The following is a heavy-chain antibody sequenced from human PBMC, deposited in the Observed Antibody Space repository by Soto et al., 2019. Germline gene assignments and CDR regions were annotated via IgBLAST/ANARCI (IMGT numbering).Heavy chain of an antibody. J-gene: IGHJ4*02. Sequence: PSETLCLTCTVSGGSISPYFWSWIRQPPGKGLEWIGYIFYSGSTNYNPSLTSRVTISVDTSKNQFSLKLSSVTAADTAVYYCARHETIHVDYDYLGQGTLVTVSS. CDR2: IFYSGST. V-gene: IGHV4-59*01. D-gene: IGHD4-17*01. CDR1: GGSISPYF. CDR3: ARHETIHVDYDY.